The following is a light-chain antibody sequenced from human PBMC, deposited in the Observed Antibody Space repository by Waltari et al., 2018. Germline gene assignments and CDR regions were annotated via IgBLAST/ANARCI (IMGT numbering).Light chain of an antibody. J-gene: IGKJ4*01. CDR2: DAS. CDR3: HQCAHSPLT. V-gene: IGKV3-20*01. Sequence: EIVLTQSPGTLSLSPGERATLSCRASQSVTNNYLDWYQQKRGQAPRLLIYDASNRATCIPGMFSGSGSSAEFTLTISRLEPEDCAVYYCHQCAHSPLTFGGGTKVEIK. CDR1: QSVTNNY.